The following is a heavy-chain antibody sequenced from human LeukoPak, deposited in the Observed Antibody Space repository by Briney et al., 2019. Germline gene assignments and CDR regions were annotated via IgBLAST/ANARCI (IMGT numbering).Heavy chain of an antibody. J-gene: IGHJ3*02. D-gene: IGHD3-10*01. V-gene: IGHV3-30*18. CDR2: ISYDGSNK. CDR3: AKLLAYGSGSYHTSPDAFDI. Sequence: GGSLRLSCAASGFTFSSYGMHWVRQAPGKGLEWVAVISYDGSNKYYADSVKGRFTISRDNSKNTLYLQMNSLRAEDTAVYYCAKLLAYGSGSYHTSPDAFDIWGQGTMVTVSS. CDR1: GFTFSSYG.